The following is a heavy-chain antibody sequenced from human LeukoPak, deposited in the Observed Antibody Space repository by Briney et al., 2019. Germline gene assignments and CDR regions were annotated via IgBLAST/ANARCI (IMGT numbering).Heavy chain of an antibody. CDR3: AKDPNGDYVGAFDS. V-gene: IGHV3-23*01. J-gene: IGHJ3*01. D-gene: IGHD4-17*01. CDR2: ITGRGGT. Sequence: GRSLRLSCAASGLTFSNYAMTWVRQAPGEGLEWISSITGRGGTSYTDSVKGRFTVYRDNSKNTLYLQMNSLRVGDTALYYCAKDPNGDYVGAFDSWGQGTMVTVSS. CDR1: GLTFSNYA.